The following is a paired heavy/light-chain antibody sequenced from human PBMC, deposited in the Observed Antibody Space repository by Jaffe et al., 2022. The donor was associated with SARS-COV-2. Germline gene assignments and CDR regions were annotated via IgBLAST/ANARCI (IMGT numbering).Light chain of an antibody. CDR3: QQSNTFPLT. Sequence: DIQMTQSPSSVSASVGDRVIITCRASQGISNWLAWYQQKAGKGPKLLIYAASSLQSGVPSRFSGSGSGTDFTLTISSLQPEDFATYYCQQSNTFPLTFGGGTRVEIK. CDR2: AAS. CDR1: QGISNW. V-gene: IGKV1-12*01. J-gene: IGKJ4*01.
Heavy chain of an antibody. CDR3: ARLTARVPMLVVIRGSYYFDC. CDR2: IYYSGST. CDR1: GGSISSSDYY. J-gene: IGHJ4*02. D-gene: IGHD3-22*01. Sequence: QLQLQESGPGLVKPSETLSLTCTVSGGSISSSDYYWGWIRQPPGKGLEWIGSIYYSGSTYYNPSLKSRVTISVDTSKNQFSLKLRSVTAADTALYYCARLTARVPMLVVIRGSYYFDCWGQGTLVTVSS. V-gene: IGHV4-39*01.